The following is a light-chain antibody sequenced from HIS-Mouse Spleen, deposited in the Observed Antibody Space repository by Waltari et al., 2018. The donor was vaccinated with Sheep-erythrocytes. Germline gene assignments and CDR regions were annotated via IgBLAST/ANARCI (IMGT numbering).Light chain of an antibody. CDR2: LGS. CDR3: MQGT. Sequence: DIVMTQSPLSLPVTPGEPASISCRSSQSLLHSNGYNYLDWYLQKPGQSPQLLIYLGSNRASGVPDRFSGSGSGTDFTLKISRVKAEDVGVYYCMQGTFGQGTKLEIK. J-gene: IGKJ2*01. CDR1: QSLLHSNGYNY. V-gene: IGKV2-28*01.